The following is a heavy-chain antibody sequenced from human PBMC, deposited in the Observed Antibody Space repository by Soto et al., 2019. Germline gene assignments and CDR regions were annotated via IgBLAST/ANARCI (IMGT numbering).Heavy chain of an antibody. CDR3: AKRDYGDYGARD. J-gene: IGHJ4*02. CDR1: GFTFSNYP. D-gene: IGHD4-17*01. V-gene: IGHV3-23*01. Sequence: EVQLLESGGGLVQPGGSLRLSCAGTGFTFSNYPMSWVRQAPGKGLYWVSGISASGDDTYYGDSVKGRLTISRDNSKNTLYLQMNSLRPEDTAVYYCAKRDYGDYGARDWGQGTLVTVSP. CDR2: ISASGDDT.